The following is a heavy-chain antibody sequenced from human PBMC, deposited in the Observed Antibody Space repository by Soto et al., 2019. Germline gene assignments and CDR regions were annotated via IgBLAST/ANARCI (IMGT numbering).Heavy chain of an antibody. V-gene: IGHV1-46*01. D-gene: IGHD6-19*01. Sequence: ASVKVSCKASGYTFINYYMHWVRQAPGQGLEWMGIINPNGGSTTYAQKFQGRVTLTRDTSTNTVNMELSSLRSEDTAVYYCAREKWLVSRNDPFDIWGQGTMVTVSS. J-gene: IGHJ3*02. CDR1: GYTFINYY. CDR2: INPNGGST. CDR3: AREKWLVSRNDPFDI.